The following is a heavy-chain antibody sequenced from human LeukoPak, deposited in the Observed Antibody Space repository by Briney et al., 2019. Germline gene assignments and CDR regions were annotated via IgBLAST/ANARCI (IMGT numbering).Heavy chain of an antibody. J-gene: IGHJ4*02. CDR1: GYSISSGYY. V-gene: IGHV4-38-2*02. Sequence: SETLSLTCTVSGYSISSGYYWGWIRQPPGKGLEWIGSIFHSGNTYYNPSLKSRVTISVDTSKNQFSLKLSSVTAADTAVYYCARASRMGSGGYSYDTYYYFDYWGQGTLVTVSS. CDR3: ARASRMGSGGYSYDTYYYFDY. CDR2: IFHSGNT. D-gene: IGHD5-18*01.